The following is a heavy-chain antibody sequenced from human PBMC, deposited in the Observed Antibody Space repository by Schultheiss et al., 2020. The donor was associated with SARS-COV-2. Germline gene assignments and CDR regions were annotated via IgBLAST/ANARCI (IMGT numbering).Heavy chain of an antibody. D-gene: IGHD3-22*01. V-gene: IGHV3-74*01. CDR2: INRDGSTT. J-gene: IGHJ4*02. Sequence: GGSLRLSCAASGFTFSSYWMHWVRQAPGKGLVWVSRINRDGSTTNYADYVKGRFTVSRDNAKNSLYLQMNSLRDEDTAVYYCARAAYYDSSGPVFDYWGQGALVTVS. CDR1: GFTFSSYW. CDR3: ARAAYYDSSGPVFDY.